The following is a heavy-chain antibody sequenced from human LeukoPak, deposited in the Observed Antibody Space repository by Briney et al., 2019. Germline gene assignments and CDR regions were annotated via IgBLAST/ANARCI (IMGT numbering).Heavy chain of an antibody. Sequence: PGGSLRLSCAGSGFNFNDYGMHWVRQAPGMGLEWVSGISWSSADIGYADSVKGRFTISRDNAKNSLYLQMNSLRPEDTALYYCVKDIRAGAIFDLWGRGTLVTVSS. V-gene: IGHV3-9*01. D-gene: IGHD3-10*01. J-gene: IGHJ2*01. CDR1: GFNFNDYG. CDR2: ISWSSADI. CDR3: VKDIRAGAIFDL.